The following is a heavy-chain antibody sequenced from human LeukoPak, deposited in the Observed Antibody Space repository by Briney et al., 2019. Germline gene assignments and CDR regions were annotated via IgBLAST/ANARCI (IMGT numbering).Heavy chain of an antibody. CDR3: ARAGSYYDFWSGYYDYYYYMDV. CDR1: GGSISSYY. V-gene: IGHV4-59*01. J-gene: IGHJ6*03. Sequence: SETLSLTCSVSGGSISSYYWSWIRQPPGKGLEWIGYIYDSGSTSYNPSLQSRVTISIDTSKNQFSLRLTSVTAADTAAYYCARAGSYYDFWSGYYDYYYYMDVWGKGTTVTVSS. CDR2: IYDSGST. D-gene: IGHD3-3*01.